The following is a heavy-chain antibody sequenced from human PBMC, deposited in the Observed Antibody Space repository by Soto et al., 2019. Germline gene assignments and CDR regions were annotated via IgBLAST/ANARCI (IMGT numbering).Heavy chain of an antibody. CDR2: IWYDGSNR. CDR3: ARDFKVGATGPYWFDP. Sequence: WGSLRLSCAASGFTFSTYGMRWVRQAPGKGLEWVAVIWYDGSNRYYADSVNGRFTISRDNSKSTLYLQMNSLRADDTAVYYCARDFKVGATGPYWFDPWGQGTLVTVSS. J-gene: IGHJ5*02. CDR1: GFTFSTYG. V-gene: IGHV3-33*01. D-gene: IGHD1-26*01.